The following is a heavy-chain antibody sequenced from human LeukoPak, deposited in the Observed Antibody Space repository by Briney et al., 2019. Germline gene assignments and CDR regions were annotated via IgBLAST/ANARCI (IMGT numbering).Heavy chain of an antibody. J-gene: IGHJ4*02. CDR2: TNSDGSST. CDR1: GFTFSSYW. V-gene: IGHV3-74*01. CDR3: ARVGDYGTDY. D-gene: IGHD4-17*01. Sequence: GGSLRLSCAASGFTFSSYWMHWVRQAPGKGLVWVTRTNSDGSSTSYADSVKGRFTISRDNAKNTLYLQMNSLRAEDTAVYYCARVGDYGTDYWGQGTLVTVSS.